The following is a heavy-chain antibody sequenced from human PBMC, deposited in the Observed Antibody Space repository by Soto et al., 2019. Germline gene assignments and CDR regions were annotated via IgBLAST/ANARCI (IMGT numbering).Heavy chain of an antibody. J-gene: IGHJ5*02. CDR2: ISSSSSTI. V-gene: IGHV3-48*02. CDR3: ARDTHPLLAGEYNWFDP. D-gene: IGHD3-10*01. CDR1: GFTFSSYS. Sequence: GGSLRLSCAASGFTFSSYSMNWVRQAPGKGLEWVSYISSSSSTIYYADSVKGRFTISRDNAKNSLYLQMNSLRDEDTAVYYCARDTHPLLAGEYNWFDPWGQGTLVTVSS.